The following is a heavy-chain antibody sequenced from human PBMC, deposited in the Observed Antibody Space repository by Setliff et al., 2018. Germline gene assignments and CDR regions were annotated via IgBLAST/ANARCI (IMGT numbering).Heavy chain of an antibody. CDR3: AKDRWYYDSSGYYLFDY. D-gene: IGHD3-22*01. CDR1: GFTFSSYG. V-gene: IGHV3-30*02. CDR2: IRYDGSNK. J-gene: IGHJ4*02. Sequence: LRLSCAASGFTFSSYGMHWVRQAPGKGLEWVAFIRYDGSNKYYADSVKGRFTISRDNSKNTLYLQMNSLRAEDTAVYYCAKDRWYYDSSGYYLFDYWGQRTLVTVSS.